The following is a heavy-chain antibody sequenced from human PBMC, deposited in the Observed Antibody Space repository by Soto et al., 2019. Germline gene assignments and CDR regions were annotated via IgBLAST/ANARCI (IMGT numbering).Heavy chain of an antibody. Sequence: PSETLSLTCAVSGGSISSGGYSWSWIRQPPGKGLEWIGYIYHSGSTYYNPSLKSRVTISVDRSKNQFSLKLSSVTAADTAVYYCARDYYDSSGYYGWFDPWGQGTLVTVSS. CDR1: GGSISSGGYS. J-gene: IGHJ5*02. CDR2: IYHSGST. D-gene: IGHD3-22*01. V-gene: IGHV4-30-2*01. CDR3: ARDYYDSSGYYGWFDP.